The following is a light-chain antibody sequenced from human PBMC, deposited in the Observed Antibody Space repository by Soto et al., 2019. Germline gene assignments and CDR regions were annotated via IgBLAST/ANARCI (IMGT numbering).Light chain of an antibody. CDR3: QKYKCAPWT. V-gene: IGKV1-9*01. J-gene: IGKJ1*01. CDR2: HAS. Sequence: ITLTQSAPVVSASTRDRDTINCRASQGLXSYLAWYQRKPGKAPKFLXDHASTLQRGGPSRLSGSGSVTEFTLAISSLQPEEFANYYCQKYKCAPWTFG. CDR1: QGLXSY.